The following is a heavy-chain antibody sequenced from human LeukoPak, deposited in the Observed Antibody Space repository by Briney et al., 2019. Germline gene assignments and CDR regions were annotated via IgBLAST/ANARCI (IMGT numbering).Heavy chain of an antibody. V-gene: IGHV4-39*01. CDR3: ARYDSSGYDGYYYYYYYMDV. D-gene: IGHD3-22*01. CDR1: GGSISSSSYY. J-gene: IGHJ6*03. Sequence: SETLSLTCTVSGGSISSSSYYWGWIRQPPGKGLEWIGSIYYSGSTYYNPSLKSRVTISVDTSKNQFSLKLSSVTAADTAVYYCARYDSSGYDGYYYYYYYMDVWGKGTTVTVSS. CDR2: IYYSGST.